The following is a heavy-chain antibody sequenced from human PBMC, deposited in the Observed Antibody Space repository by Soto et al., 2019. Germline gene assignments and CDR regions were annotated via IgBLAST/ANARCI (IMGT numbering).Heavy chain of an antibody. Sequence: PSETLSLTCTVSGGSISSGGYYWSWIRQHPGKGLEWIGYIYYSGSTYYNPSLKSRVTISVDTSKNQFSLKLSSVTAADTAVYYCAGGEDAFFYYGLDVWGQGITVTVSS. CDR3: AGGEDAFFYYGLDV. CDR1: GGSISSGGYY. J-gene: IGHJ6*02. V-gene: IGHV4-31*03. CDR2: IYYSGST.